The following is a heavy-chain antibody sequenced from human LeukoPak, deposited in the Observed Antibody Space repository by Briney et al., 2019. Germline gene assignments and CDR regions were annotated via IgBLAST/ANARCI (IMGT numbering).Heavy chain of an antibody. CDR1: GGTFSSYA. D-gene: IGHD4-17*01. CDR3: ARGTAMTTVTRILDY. CDR2: IIPIFGTA. V-gene: IGHV1-69*05. Sequence: ASVKVSCKASGGTFSSYAISWVRQAPGQGLEWMGGIIPIFGTANYAQKFQGRVTITTDESTSTAYMELSSLRSEDTAVYYCARGTAMTTVTRILDYWGQGTLVTVSS. J-gene: IGHJ4*02.